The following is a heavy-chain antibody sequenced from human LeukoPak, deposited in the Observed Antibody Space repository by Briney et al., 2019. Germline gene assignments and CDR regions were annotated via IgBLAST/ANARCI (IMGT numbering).Heavy chain of an antibody. CDR1: GYTFTSHF. J-gene: IGHJ4*02. CDR2: INPRGGST. V-gene: IGHV1-46*01. D-gene: IGHD6-6*01. CDR3: ARLKGVPIAAPVPYYFDY. Sequence: ASVKVSCKASGYTFTSHFMHWVRQAPVQGLEWMGIINPRGGSTSYTQKFQGRVTMTRDTSTSTVYMELSSLRSEDTAVYYCARLKGVPIAAPVPYYFDYWGQGTLVTVSS.